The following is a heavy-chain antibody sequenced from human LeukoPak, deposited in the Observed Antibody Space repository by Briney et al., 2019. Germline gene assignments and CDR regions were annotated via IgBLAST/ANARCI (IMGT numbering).Heavy chain of an antibody. J-gene: IGHJ4*02. V-gene: IGHV3-48*03. D-gene: IGHD3-22*01. CDR1: GFTFSSYA. CDR3: ARDLNEAGTYYYDSSGYLVDY. Sequence: GRSLRLSCAGSGFTFSSYALHWVRQAPGKGLEWVSYISSSGSTIYYADSVKGRFTISRDNAKNSLYLQMNSLRAEDTAVYYCARDLNEAGTYYYDSSGYLVDYWGQGTLVTVSS. CDR2: ISSSGSTI.